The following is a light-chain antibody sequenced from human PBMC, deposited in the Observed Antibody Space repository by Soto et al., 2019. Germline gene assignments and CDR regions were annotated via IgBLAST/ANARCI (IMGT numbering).Light chain of an antibody. CDR2: DVT. CDR1: TDVPASNS. Sequence: QSVLTQPASVSGSRGQSITVSCTGTTDVPASNSVSCYQQHPGKAPILIIYDVTKRPSGVASRFSGSKSDNTASLTISGLQVEDEADYYCSSYVTSSLVLFGGGTKLTVL. J-gene: IGLJ2*01. CDR3: SSYVTSSLVL. V-gene: IGLV2-14*01.